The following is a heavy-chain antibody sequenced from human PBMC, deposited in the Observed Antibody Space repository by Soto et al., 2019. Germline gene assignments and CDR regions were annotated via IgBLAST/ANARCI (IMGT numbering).Heavy chain of an antibody. D-gene: IGHD3-10*01. Sequence: GGSLRLSCAASGFTLRSYAMTWVHPAEGKGLEGCGNISVSGSNTYYRDTDKRCLTIARDSSKNTLYLQINNLRVEDTAVYYCAKRNASGQLGNWFDPWGQGTLVTVSS. CDR2: ISVSGSNT. CDR1: GFTLRSYA. J-gene: IGHJ5*02. V-gene: IGHV3-23*01. CDR3: AKRNASGQLGNWFDP.